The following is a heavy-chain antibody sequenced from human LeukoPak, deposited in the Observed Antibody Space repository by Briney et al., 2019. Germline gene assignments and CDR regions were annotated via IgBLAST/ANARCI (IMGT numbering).Heavy chain of an antibody. J-gene: IGHJ4*02. V-gene: IGHV3-48*03. CDR3: ARIMTTVTTSDY. CDR2: IGSSGSNI. Sequence: GGSLRLSCTASGFIFSSYEMNWVRQAPGKGLEWVSYIGSSGSNIYYADSVKGRFTISRDNAKNSLYLQMNSLRAEDTAVYHCARIMTTVTTSDYWGQGTLVTVSS. CDR1: GFIFSSYE. D-gene: IGHD4-17*01.